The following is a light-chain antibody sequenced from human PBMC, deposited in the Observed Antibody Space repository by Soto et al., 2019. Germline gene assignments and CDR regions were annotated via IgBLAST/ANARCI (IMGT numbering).Light chain of an antibody. Sequence: QSALTQPPSASGSPGQSVTISCTGTSSDVGGYNYVSWYQQNPGKVPKLMIYEVNKRPSGVPDRFSDSKSSNTASLTVSGFQAEDEADYYCTSYAGSNNVFGTGTKLTVL. CDR3: TSYAGSNNV. CDR2: EVN. CDR1: SSDVGGYNY. J-gene: IGLJ1*01. V-gene: IGLV2-8*01.